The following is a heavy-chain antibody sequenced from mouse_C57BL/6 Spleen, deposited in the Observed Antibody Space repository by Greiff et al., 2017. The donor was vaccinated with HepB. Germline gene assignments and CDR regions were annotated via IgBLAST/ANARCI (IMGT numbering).Heavy chain of an antibody. J-gene: IGHJ2*01. CDR3: SSYGISRYFDY. Sequence: QVQLQQPGAELVRPGTSVKLSCKASGYTFTSYWMHWVKQRPGQGLEWIGVIDPSDSYTNYNQKFKGKATLTVDTSSSTAYMQLSSLTSEDSAVYYCSSYGISRYFDYWGQGTTLTVSS. CDR2: IDPSDSYT. D-gene: IGHD1-1*01. V-gene: IGHV1-59*01. CDR1: GYTFTSYW.